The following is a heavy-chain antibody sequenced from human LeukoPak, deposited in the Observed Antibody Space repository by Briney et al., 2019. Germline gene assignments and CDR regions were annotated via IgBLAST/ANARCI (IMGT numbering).Heavy chain of an antibody. V-gene: IGHV1-18*01. CDR3: ATGTTGTSYNWFDP. Sequence: ASVKVSCKASGYTFTSYGISWVRQAPGQGLEWMGWISAYNGDTNYAQKLQGRVTMTTDTSTSTAYMELRSLRSDDTAVYYCATGTTGTSYNWFDPWGQGTLVTVSA. CDR1: GYTFTSYG. D-gene: IGHD1-1*01. CDR2: ISAYNGDT. J-gene: IGHJ5*02.